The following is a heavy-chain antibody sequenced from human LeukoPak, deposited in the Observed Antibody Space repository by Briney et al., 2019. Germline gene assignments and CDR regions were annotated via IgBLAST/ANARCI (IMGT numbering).Heavy chain of an antibody. D-gene: IGHD3-9*01. V-gene: IGHV3-21*01. CDR2: ISSSSSYI. Sequence: PGGSLRLSCAVSGFTFSSYSMNWVRQAPGKGLEWVSSISSSSSYIYYADSVKGRFTISRDNAKNSLYLQMNSLRAEDTAVYYCAREAQFDILTGYYFDYWGQGTLVTVSS. J-gene: IGHJ4*02. CDR3: AREAQFDILTGYYFDY. CDR1: GFTFSSYS.